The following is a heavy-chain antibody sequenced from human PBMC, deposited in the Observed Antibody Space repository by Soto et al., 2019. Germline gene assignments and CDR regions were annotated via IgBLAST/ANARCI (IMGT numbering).Heavy chain of an antibody. V-gene: IGHV3-30-3*01. CDR3: ARDPFRGYGDYYYYGMDV. CDR1: GFTFSSYA. D-gene: IGHD4-17*01. J-gene: IGHJ6*02. CDR2: ISYDGSNK. Sequence: QVQLVESGGVVVQPGRSLRLSCAASGFTFSSYAMHWVRQAPGKGLEWVAVISYDGSNKYYADSVKGRFTISRDNSKNTLYLQMNSLRAEDTAVYYCARDPFRGYGDYYYYGMDVWGQGTTVTVSS.